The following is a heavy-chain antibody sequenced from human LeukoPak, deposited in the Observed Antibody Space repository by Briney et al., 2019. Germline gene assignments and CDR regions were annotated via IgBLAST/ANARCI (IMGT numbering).Heavy chain of an antibody. D-gene: IGHD6-19*01. CDR1: GGSISSNSYY. Sequence: SETLSLTCTVSGGSISSNSYYWGWIRQPPGKGLEWIGSIYYSGSAYYNPSLKSRVTISVDTSKNQFSLKLSSVTAADTAVYYCARDSSGWYHWFDPWGQGTLVTVSS. CDR3: ARDSSGWYHWFDP. CDR2: IYYSGSA. J-gene: IGHJ5*02. V-gene: IGHV4-39*07.